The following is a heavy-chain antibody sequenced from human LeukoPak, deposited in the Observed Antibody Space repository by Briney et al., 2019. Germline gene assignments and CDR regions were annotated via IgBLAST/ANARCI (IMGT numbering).Heavy chain of an antibody. D-gene: IGHD3-22*01. CDR2: ISYDGSTK. J-gene: IGHJ6*04. CDR3: ARIVSKIYYYYYYGMDV. V-gene: IGHV3-30*03. CDR1: GFTFSSYG. Sequence: PGGSLRLSCAASGFTFSSYGMHWVRQAPGKGLEWVAVISYDGSTKYYADSVKGRFTISRDSSKNTLYLQMNSLRAEDTAVYYCARIVSKIYYYYYYGMDVWGKGTTVTVSS.